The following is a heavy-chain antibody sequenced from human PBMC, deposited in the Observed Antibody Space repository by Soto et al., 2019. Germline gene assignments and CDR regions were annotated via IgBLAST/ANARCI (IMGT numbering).Heavy chain of an antibody. D-gene: IGHD1-26*01. V-gene: IGHV1-2*02. CDR3: ARVMDTGTYYGGDY. CDR1: GYTFTGYY. CDR2: INPDSGAT. Sequence: QVPLVQSGAEVQKPGASVKVSCKASGYTFTGYYMHWVRQAPGQGLEWMGWINPDSGATNYAQKFQGRVTMTRDTSISTAYMEVSSLRSDDTAVYYCARVMDTGTYYGGDYWGQGTLVTVSS. J-gene: IGHJ4*02.